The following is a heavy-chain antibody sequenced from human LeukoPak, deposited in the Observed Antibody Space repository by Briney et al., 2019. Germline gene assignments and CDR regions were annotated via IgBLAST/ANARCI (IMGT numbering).Heavy chain of an antibody. Sequence: PSETLSLTCTVSGGSISTYYWSWIRQPAGKGLEWIGRIYTSGSTNYNPSLKSRVTISVDTSKNQFSLKLSSVTAADTAVYYCARDYYDSSAYRYYFDYWGQGTLVTVSS. CDR2: IYTSGST. V-gene: IGHV4-4*07. CDR1: GGSISTYY. J-gene: IGHJ4*02. CDR3: ARDYYDSSAYRYYFDY. D-gene: IGHD3-22*01.